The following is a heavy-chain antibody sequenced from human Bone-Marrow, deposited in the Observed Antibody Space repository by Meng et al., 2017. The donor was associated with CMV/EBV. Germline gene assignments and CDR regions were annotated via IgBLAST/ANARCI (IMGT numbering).Heavy chain of an antibody. Sequence: ASVKVSCKASGYTFSDYYIHWVRQAPGQGLERMAWINPNSGVTNYAQKFQGRVTVTRDTSISTAYMELSRLGSDDTAVYYCSRSRGGYSWLDPWGQGTLVTVSS. J-gene: IGHJ5*02. D-gene: IGHD5-12*01. V-gene: IGHV1-2*02. CDR2: INPNSGVT. CDR3: SRSRGGYSWLDP. CDR1: GYTFSDYY.